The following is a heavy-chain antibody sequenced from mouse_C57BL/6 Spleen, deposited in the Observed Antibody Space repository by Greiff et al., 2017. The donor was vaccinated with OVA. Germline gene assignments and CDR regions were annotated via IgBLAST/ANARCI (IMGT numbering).Heavy chain of an antibody. V-gene: IGHV1-52*01. CDR3: AREGGYYYGSSY. J-gene: IGHJ2*01. Sequence: QVQLQQPGAELVRPGSSVKLSCKASGYTFTSYWMHWVKQRPIQGLEWIGNIDPSDSETHYNQKFKDKATLTVDKSSSTAYMQLSSLTSEDSAVYYCAREGGYYYGSSYWGQGTTLTVSS. D-gene: IGHD1-1*01. CDR2: IDPSDSET. CDR1: GYTFTSYW.